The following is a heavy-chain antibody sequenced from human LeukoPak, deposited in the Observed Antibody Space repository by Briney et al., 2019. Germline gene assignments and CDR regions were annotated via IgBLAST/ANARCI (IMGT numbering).Heavy chain of an antibody. D-gene: IGHD6-13*01. J-gene: IGHJ3*02. CDR2: ISAYNGNT. CDR3: ARDTKPISWYSAFDI. CDR1: GGTFSSYA. V-gene: IGHV1-18*01. Sequence: GASVKASCKASGGTFSSYAISWVRQAPGQGLEWMGWISAYNGNTNYAQKLQGRVTMTTDTSTSTAYMELRSLRSDDTAVYYCARDTKPISWYSAFDIWGQGTMVTVSS.